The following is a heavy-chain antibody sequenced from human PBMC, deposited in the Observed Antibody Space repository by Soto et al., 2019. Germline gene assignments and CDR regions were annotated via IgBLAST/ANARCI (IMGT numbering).Heavy chain of an antibody. V-gene: IGHV3-30*03. CDR2: TSYDGSDE. CDR1: GFTFSSYY. CDR3: ARGEYSTNWSSDY. D-gene: IGHD2-8*01. J-gene: IGHJ4*02. Sequence: QVQLVESGGGVVQPGRSLRLSCVASGFTFSSYYMHWVRQAPGKGLDWVAITSYDGSDEYYADSVKGRFTISRDNSKNTLYLQMNSLRAEDTDLYYCARGEYSTNWSSDYWGQGTLVTVSS.